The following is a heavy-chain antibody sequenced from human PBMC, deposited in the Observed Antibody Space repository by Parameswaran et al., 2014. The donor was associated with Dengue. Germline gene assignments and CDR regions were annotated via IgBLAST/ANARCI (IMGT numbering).Heavy chain of an antibody. J-gene: IGHJ6*02. CDR2: INTNTGNP. Sequence: WVRQAPGQGLEWMGRINTNTGNPTYAQAFTGRFVFSLDTSVSTAYLQISSLKAEDTAVYYCARAVTWVQFWTYYYGMDVWGQGTTVTVSS. D-gene: IGHD5-18*01. CDR3: ARAVTWVQFWTYYYGMDV. V-gene: IGHV7-4-1*02.